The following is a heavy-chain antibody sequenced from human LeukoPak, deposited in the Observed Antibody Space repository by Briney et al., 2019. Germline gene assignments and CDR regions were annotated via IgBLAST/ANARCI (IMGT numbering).Heavy chain of an antibody. V-gene: IGHV4-31*03. Sequence: SETLSLTCTVSGGSISSGGYYWSWIRQHPGKGLEWIGYIYYSGSTYYNLSLKRRVTISVDTSKNQFSLKLSSVTAADTAVYYCARSVLRYFDWLVEFDYWGQGTLVTVSS. CDR1: GGSISSGGYY. J-gene: IGHJ4*02. D-gene: IGHD3-9*01. CDR3: ARSVLRYFDWLVEFDY. CDR2: IYYSGST.